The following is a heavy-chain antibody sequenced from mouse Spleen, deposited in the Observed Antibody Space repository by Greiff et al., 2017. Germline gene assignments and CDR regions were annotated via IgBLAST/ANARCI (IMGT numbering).Heavy chain of an antibody. CDR3: AREGGTTAGDYFDY. CDR1: GYSITSGYY. D-gene: IGHD1-2*01. Sequence: EVQLQESGPGLVKPSQSLSLTCSVTGYSITSGYYWNWIRQFPGNKLEWMGYISYDGSNNYNPSLKNRISITRDTSKNQFFLKLNSVTTEDTATYYCAREGGTTAGDYFDYWGQGTTLTVSS. CDR2: ISYDGSN. V-gene: IGHV3-6*01. J-gene: IGHJ2*01.